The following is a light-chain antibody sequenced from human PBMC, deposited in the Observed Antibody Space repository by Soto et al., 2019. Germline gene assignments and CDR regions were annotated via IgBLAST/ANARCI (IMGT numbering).Light chain of an antibody. CDR2: GAS. Sequence: EKVMTQSPATLSVSPGERATLSCRASQSVSSNLAWYQQKPGQAPRLLIYGASSRATGIPVRFSGSGSGTEFTLTISSLQSDDFATYYCQQYDIWPPTFGQGTKVDIK. CDR1: QSVSSN. CDR3: QQYDIWPPT. V-gene: IGKV3-15*01. J-gene: IGKJ1*01.